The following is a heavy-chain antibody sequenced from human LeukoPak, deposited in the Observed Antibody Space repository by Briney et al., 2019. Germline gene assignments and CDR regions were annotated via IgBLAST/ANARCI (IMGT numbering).Heavy chain of an antibody. CDR2: INRRGHT. CDR1: GFTFDRFT. J-gene: IGHJ6*03. CDR3: TKEDSDGSGSYYPYYYYMDV. Sequence: GGSLRLSCAASGFTFDRFTIHWVRQTPGKGLEWVSHINRRGHTFYADSVKGRFTISRDNSKNTLYLQMNSLRAEDTAVYYCTKEDSDGSGSYYPYYYYMDVWGKGTTVTISS. V-gene: IGHV3-23*01. D-gene: IGHD3-10*01.